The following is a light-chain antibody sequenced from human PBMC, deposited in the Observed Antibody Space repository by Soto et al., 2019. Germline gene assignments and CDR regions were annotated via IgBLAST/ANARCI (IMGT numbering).Light chain of an antibody. CDR2: DAS. J-gene: IGKJ4*01. Sequence: EIVLTQSPATLSLSAGERATLSWRASQSVSSYLAWYQQKPVQAPRLPIYDASNRATGIPARFSGSGSGTDFTLTISSLEPQDFAVYYCQQRSNWPPLTFGGGTKVDIK. CDR1: QSVSSY. CDR3: QQRSNWPPLT. V-gene: IGKV3-11*01.